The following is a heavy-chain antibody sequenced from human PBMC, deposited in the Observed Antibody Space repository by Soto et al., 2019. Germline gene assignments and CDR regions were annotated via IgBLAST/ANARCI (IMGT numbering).Heavy chain of an antibody. J-gene: IGHJ2*01. V-gene: IGHV4-30-4*01. D-gene: IGHD1-1*01. CDR1: GGSISSGDYY. CDR3: ARERNSYWYFDL. Sequence: QVQLQESGPGLVKPSQTLSLTCTVSGGSISSGDYYWSWIRQPPGKGLEWIGYIYYSGSTYYNPSLKSRVTISVDTPKNQFSLQLSSVTAADTAVYYCARERNSYWYFDLWGRGTLVTVSS. CDR2: IYYSGST.